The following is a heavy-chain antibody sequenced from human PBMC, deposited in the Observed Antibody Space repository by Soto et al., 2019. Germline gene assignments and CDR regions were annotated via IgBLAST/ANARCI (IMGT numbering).Heavy chain of an antibody. Sequence: EVQLLESGGGLVQPGGSLRLSCAASGFTFSSYAMSWVRQAPGKGLEWVSAISSSGGSTYYADPVKGRFTISRDNSKNMLYLQMNGLRAEDTAVYYCAKVGAVEPCYWGQGALVTVSS. CDR1: GFTFSSYA. D-gene: IGHD6-19*01. CDR2: ISSSGGST. V-gene: IGHV3-23*01. J-gene: IGHJ4*02. CDR3: AKVGAVEPCY.